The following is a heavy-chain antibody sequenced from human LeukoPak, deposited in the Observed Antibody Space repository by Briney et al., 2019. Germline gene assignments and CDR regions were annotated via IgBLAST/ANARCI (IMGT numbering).Heavy chain of an antibody. CDR1: GFTFSIYA. CDR2: ITATTSST. D-gene: IGHD4-17*01. J-gene: IGHJ4*02. V-gene: IGHV3-23*01. CDR3: ARGDYGSDY. Sequence: PGGSLRLSCAASGFTFSIYAMHWVRQAPGKGLEWVSTITATTSSTSYADSVKGRFTISRDNSKRTLYLQMNSLRAEDTAMYYCARGDYGSDYWGQGTLVTVSS.